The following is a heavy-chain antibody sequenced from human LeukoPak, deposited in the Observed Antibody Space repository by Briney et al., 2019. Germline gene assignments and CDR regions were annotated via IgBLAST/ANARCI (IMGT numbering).Heavy chain of an antibody. V-gene: IGHV3-48*03. Sequence: PGGSLRLSCAASGFTFSSYEMNWVREAPGKGLEWVSYISSSGSTIYYADSVKGRFTISRDNAKNSLYLQMNSLRAEDTAVYYCARDEKGDYDYWGQGTLVTVSS. D-gene: IGHD4-17*01. CDR1: GFTFSSYE. CDR2: ISSSGSTI. J-gene: IGHJ4*02. CDR3: ARDEKGDYDY.